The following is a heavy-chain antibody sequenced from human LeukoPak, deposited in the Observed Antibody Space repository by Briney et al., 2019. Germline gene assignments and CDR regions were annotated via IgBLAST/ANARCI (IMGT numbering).Heavy chain of an antibody. Sequence: GGSLRLSCVASGFTFSNSWMHWVRQPPGTGLVWVSRITSDGSTTSYADSVKGRFTISRDNAKNTLSLQMNSLRVEDTAVYCCARYNERYHAVDYWGQGTLVTVSS. D-gene: IGHD2-2*01. J-gene: IGHJ4*02. CDR1: GFTFSNSW. V-gene: IGHV3-74*01. CDR2: ITSDGSTT. CDR3: ARYNERYHAVDY.